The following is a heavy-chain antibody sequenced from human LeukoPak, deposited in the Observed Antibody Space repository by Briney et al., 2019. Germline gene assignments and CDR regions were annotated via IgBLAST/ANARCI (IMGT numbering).Heavy chain of an antibody. CDR3: ARDRKGFDP. Sequence: SETLSLTCTVSGGSISSYYWSWLRQPPGKGLEWIGYIYYSGSTNYNPSLKSRVTISVDTSKNQFSLKLSSVTAADTAVYYCARDRKGFDPWGQGTLVTVSS. CDR1: GGSISSYY. V-gene: IGHV4-59*01. CDR2: IYYSGST. J-gene: IGHJ5*02.